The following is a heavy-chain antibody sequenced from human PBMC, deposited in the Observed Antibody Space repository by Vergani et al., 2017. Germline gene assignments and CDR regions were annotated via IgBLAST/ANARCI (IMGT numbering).Heavy chain of an antibody. V-gene: IGHV4-61*05. CDR3: ARRADYYGSGSHDY. CDR2: IYYSGST. CDR1: GGSISSSSYC. Sequence: QLQLQESGPGLVKPSETLSLTCTVSGGSISSSSYCWGWIRQPPGEGLEWIGYIYYSGSTNYNPSLKSRVTISVDTSKNQFSLKLSSVTAADTAVYYCARRADYYGSGSHDYWGQGTLVTVSS. J-gene: IGHJ4*02. D-gene: IGHD3-10*01.